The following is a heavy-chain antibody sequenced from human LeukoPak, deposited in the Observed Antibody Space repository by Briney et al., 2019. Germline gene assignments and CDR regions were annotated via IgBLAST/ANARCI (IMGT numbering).Heavy chain of an antibody. J-gene: IGHJ3*02. CDR3: ARGTVFYSSYKAFDI. CDR1: GYSFTSYW. V-gene: IGHV5-51*01. CDR2: IYPGDSDT. Sequence: GESLKISCKGSGYSFTSYWIGWVRQMPGKGLEWMGIIYPGDSDTRYSPSFQGQVTISADKSISTAYLQWSSLKASDTAMCYCARGTVFYSSYKAFDIWGQGTMVTVSS. D-gene: IGHD6-6*01.